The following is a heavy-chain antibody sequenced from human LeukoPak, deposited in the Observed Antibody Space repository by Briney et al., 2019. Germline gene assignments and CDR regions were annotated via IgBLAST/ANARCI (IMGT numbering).Heavy chain of an antibody. Sequence: EASVKVSCKASGYTFTGYGISWVRQAPGQGLEWMGWISAYNGNTNYAQKLQGRVTMTTDTSTSTAYMELRSLRSDDTAVYYCARAPYDYVWGSYRSGAPASYYFDYWGQGTLVTVSS. CDR1: GYTFTGYG. V-gene: IGHV1-18*01. CDR2: ISAYNGNT. CDR3: ARAPYDYVWGSYRSGAPASYYFDY. D-gene: IGHD3-16*02. J-gene: IGHJ4*02.